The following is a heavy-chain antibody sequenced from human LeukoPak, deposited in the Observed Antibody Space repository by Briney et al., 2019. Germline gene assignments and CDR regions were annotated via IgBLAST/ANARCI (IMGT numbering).Heavy chain of an antibody. J-gene: IGHJ6*02. V-gene: IGHV4-39*07. CDR2: IYYSGST. CDR1: GGSISSSSYY. D-gene: IGHD3-22*01. CDR3: ARGGNYYDSSGYLSYYYYGMDV. Sequence: SETLSLTCTVSGGSISSSSYYWGWIRQSPGKGLEWIGSIYYSGSTYHNPSLKSRVTISVDTSKNQFSLKLSSVTAADTAVYYCARGGNYYDSSGYLSYYYYGMDVWGQGTTVTVSS.